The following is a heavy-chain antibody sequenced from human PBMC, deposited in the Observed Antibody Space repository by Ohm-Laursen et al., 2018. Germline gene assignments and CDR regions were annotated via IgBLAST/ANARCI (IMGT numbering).Heavy chain of an antibody. J-gene: IGHJ6*02. CDR3: ARGGSSGWFPYYYYYYGMDV. V-gene: IGHV3-74*01. Sequence: GRFTISKDNAKNTLYLQMNSLRAEDTAVYYCARGGSSGWFPYYYYYYGMDVWGQGTTVTVSS. D-gene: IGHD6-19*01.